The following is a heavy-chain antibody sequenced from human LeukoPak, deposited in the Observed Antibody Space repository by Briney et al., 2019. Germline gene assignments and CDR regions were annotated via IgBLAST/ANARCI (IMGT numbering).Heavy chain of an antibody. J-gene: IGHJ4*02. CDR2: INSDGSST. Sequence: GGSLRLSCAASGFTFSSYWMHWVRQAPGKGLVWVSRINSDGSSTSYADSVKGRFTISRDNAKNTLYLQMNSLRAEDTAVYYCARASEGDVNVAPPRGSRSTPLYWGQGTLVTVSS. CDR1: GFTFSSYW. V-gene: IGHV3-74*01. D-gene: IGHD3-10*01. CDR3: ARASEGDVNVAPPRGSRSTPLY.